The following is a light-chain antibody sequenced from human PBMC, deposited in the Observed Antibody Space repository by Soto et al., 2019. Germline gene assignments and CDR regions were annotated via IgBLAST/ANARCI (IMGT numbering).Light chain of an antibody. Sequence: QSVLSQPPSASGTPGQTVTISCSGRSSNIGSNVVNWYQQLPGTAPKLLIYNDDHRPSGVADRFSGSKSGTSASLAISGLQSVDEADYYCSAWDASLGAILFGGGTKLTVL. CDR1: SSNIGSNV. V-gene: IGLV1-44*01. J-gene: IGLJ3*02. CDR3: SAWDASLGAIL. CDR2: NDD.